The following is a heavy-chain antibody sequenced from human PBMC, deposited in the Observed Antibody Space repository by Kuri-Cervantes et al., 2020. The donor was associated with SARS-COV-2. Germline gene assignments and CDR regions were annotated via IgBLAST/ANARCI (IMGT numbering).Heavy chain of an antibody. D-gene: IGHD3-22*01. CDR2: INHIVST. CDR3: ARGRYYYDRRGLCV. CDR1: GGSFSGYY. V-gene: IGHV4-34*01. J-gene: IGHJ6*02. Sequence: SETLSPTCAVYGGSFSGYYSGWIRHPPGKGLEWIGEINHIVSTNYNPSLKSRVTISVDTSKNQFSLNRSSVTAADTAVYYCARGRYYYDRRGLCVWGQGTTVTVSS.